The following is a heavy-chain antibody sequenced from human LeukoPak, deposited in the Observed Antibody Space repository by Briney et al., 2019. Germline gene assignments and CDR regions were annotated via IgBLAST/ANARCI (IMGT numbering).Heavy chain of an antibody. J-gene: IGHJ5*02. V-gene: IGHV4-61*01. CDR3: ARGFASGWYSRYDP. CDR1: GDPVSRGSYY. CDR2: VYHTGST. Sequence: PSETLSLTCTVSGDPVSRGSYYWSWIPQPPGKELEWIGYVYHTGSTNYNPSLKSRVTISVDTSKNEFSLKMISVTAADTAVYYCARGFASGWYSRYDPWGQGTLVTVSS. D-gene: IGHD6-19*01.